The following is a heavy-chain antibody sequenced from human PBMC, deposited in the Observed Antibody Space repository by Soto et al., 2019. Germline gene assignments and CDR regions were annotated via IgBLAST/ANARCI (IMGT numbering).Heavy chain of an antibody. CDR2: INHSGST. CDR3: ARGARARFDY. J-gene: IGHJ4*02. CDR1: GGSFSGYY. V-gene: IGHV4-34*01. Sequence: LSLTCAVYGGSFSGYYWSWIRQPPGKGLEWIGEINHSGSTNYNPSLKSRVTISVDTSKNQFSLKLSSVTAADTAVYYCARGARARFDYWGQGTLVTVSS.